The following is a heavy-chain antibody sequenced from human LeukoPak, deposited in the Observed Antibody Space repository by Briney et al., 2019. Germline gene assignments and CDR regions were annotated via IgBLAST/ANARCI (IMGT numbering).Heavy chain of an antibody. Sequence: GGSLRLSCAASGFTFSDYYMSWIRQAPGKGLEWVSCISSSGSTIYYADSVKGRFTISRDNAKNSLYLQMNSLRAEDTAAYYCAYDSSGYGPNDYWGQGTLVTVSS. V-gene: IGHV3-11*01. D-gene: IGHD3-22*01. J-gene: IGHJ4*02. CDR2: ISSSGSTI. CDR3: AYDSSGYGPNDY. CDR1: GFTFSDYY.